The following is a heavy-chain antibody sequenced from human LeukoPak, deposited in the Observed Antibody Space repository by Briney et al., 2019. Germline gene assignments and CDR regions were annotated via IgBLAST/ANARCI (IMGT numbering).Heavy chain of an antibody. Sequence: GASVKVSCKASGYTFTGYYMHWVRQAPGQGLEWMGWINPNSGGTNYAQNFQGRGTMTRDTSISTAYMELSRLTSDATAVYYCASRLSTGSGNYFGYWGQGILVTVSS. CDR2: INPNSGGT. D-gene: IGHD3-10*01. CDR3: ASRLSTGSGNYFGY. CDR1: GYTFTGYY. J-gene: IGHJ4*02. V-gene: IGHV1-2*02.